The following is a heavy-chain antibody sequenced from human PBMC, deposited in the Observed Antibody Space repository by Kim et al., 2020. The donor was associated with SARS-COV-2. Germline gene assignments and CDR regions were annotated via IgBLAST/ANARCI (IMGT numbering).Heavy chain of an antibody. D-gene: IGHD4-17*01. CDR3: ATRDGSLTTVPPDDAFDI. V-gene: IGHV1-69*02. Sequence: QGRVTITADKSTSTAYMELSSLRSEDTAVYYCATRDGSLTTVPPDDAFDIWGQGTMVTVSS. J-gene: IGHJ3*02.